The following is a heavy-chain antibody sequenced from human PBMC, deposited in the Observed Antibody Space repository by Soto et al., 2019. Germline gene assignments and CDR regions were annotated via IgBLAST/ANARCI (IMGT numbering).Heavy chain of an antibody. CDR2: ILPVSAPS. J-gene: IGHJ4*02. CDR1: GGTLNNYA. Sequence: ASVKVSCKASGGTLNNYAINWVRQAPGQGLEWMGGILPVSAPSDYAQKFQGRVSITADHSTSTVYMELSRLKSDDTAVYFCATDSNYDVSNSFWGQGTLVTVSS. V-gene: IGHV1-69*13. D-gene: IGHD3-3*01. CDR3: ATDSNYDVSNSF.